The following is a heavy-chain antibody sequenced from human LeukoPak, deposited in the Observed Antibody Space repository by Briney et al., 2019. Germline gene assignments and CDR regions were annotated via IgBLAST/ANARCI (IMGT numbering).Heavy chain of an antibody. CDR2: INPSDGAT. D-gene: IGHD4-23*01. Sequence: GASVKVSCKASGYTFTMYYIHWVRQAPGQGLEWMGVINPSDGATTYAQRFQGRVTMTRDMSTTTVSMDLRRLRAEDTAVYFCAIEQRWVLSGNWGVLFASYNSYYYMDVWARGTTVTVSS. CDR3: AIEQRWVLSGNWGVLFASYNSYYYMDV. CDR1: GYTFTMYY. V-gene: IGHV1-46*01. J-gene: IGHJ6*03.